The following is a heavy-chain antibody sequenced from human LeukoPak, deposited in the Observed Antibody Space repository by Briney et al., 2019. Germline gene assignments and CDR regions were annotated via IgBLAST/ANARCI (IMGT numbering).Heavy chain of an antibody. CDR1: GFTFSNYW. CDR2: IKPDGSEK. D-gene: IGHD6-6*01. Sequence: GGSLRLSCAASGFTFSNYWMTWVRQAPGKGLEWVANIKPDGSEKYYVDSVKGRFTISRDNAKSSLYLQMNSLRAEDTAVYYCARGSPDSSSSVDFDYWGQGTLVTVSS. V-gene: IGHV3-7*01. CDR3: ARGSPDSSSSVDFDY. J-gene: IGHJ4*02.